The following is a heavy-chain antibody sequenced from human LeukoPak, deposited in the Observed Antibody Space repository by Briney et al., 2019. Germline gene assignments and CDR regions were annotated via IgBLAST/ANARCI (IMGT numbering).Heavy chain of an antibody. D-gene: IGHD6-13*01. CDR1: GFTFSSYA. V-gene: IGHV3-23*01. Sequence: GGSLRLSCAASGFTFSSYAMTWVRQAPGKGLEWVSTISDSGGSTYYTDSVKGRFTISRDNSKNMLYLQMSSLRAEDTAVYYCAKDRYSTGWYLDYWGQGTLVTVSS. CDR3: AKDRYSTGWYLDY. J-gene: IGHJ4*02. CDR2: ISDSGGST.